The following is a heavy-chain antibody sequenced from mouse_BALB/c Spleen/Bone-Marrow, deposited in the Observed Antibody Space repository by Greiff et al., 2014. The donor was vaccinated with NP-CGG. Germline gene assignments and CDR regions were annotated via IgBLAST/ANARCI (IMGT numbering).Heavy chain of an antibody. CDR1: GYSFTSYY. CDR3: ARGRFTTVVATGAMDY. CDR2: IFPGSGNT. Sequence: VQLQQSGPELVKPGASVKISCTASGYSFTSYYIHWVKQRPGQGLEWIGWIFPGSGNTKYNEKFKGKATLTADTSSSTAYMQLSSLTSEDSAVYFCARGRFTTVVATGAMDYWGQGTSVTVSS. V-gene: IGHV1-66*01. D-gene: IGHD1-1*01. J-gene: IGHJ4*01.